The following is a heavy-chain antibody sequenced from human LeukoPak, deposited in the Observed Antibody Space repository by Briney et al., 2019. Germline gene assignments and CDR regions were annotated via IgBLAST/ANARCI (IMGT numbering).Heavy chain of an antibody. CDR2: ISAYNGNT. D-gene: IGHD2-2*01. Sequence: ASVKVSCKASGYTFTSYGISWVRQAPGQGLEWMGWISAYNGNTNYAQKLQGRVTMTTDTSTSTAYMELRSLRSDDTAVYYCAREPIVVVPAAKSEAFDIWGQGTMVTVSS. CDR3: AREPIVVVPAAKSEAFDI. CDR1: GYTFTSYG. V-gene: IGHV1-18*01. J-gene: IGHJ3*02.